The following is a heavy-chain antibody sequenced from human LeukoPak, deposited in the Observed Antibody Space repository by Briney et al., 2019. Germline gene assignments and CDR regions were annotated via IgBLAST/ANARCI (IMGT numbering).Heavy chain of an antibody. CDR3: TTDGEMATNSFDH. Sequence: GGSLRLSCATSGFTIGKSDMAWVRQSPGKGLEWVGRIRSKTDGGTTYYAAPMKGRFTISRDDLKNMLFLQMNSLQIEDTAVYYCTTDGEMATNSFDHWGQGTLVTVSS. D-gene: IGHD5-24*01. CDR2: IRSKTDGGTT. J-gene: IGHJ4*02. CDR1: GFTIGKSD. V-gene: IGHV3-15*06.